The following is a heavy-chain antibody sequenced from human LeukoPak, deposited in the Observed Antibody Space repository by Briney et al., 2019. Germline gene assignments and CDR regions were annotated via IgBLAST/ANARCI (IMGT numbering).Heavy chain of an antibody. J-gene: IGHJ4*02. CDR2: INPNSGGT. CDR1: GYTFSSYY. V-gene: IGHV1-2*02. CDR3: ARGGYSRRDPAGY. Sequence: ASVKVSCKASGYTFSSYYMHWVRQAPGQGLEWMGWINPNSGGTNYAQKFQGRVTMTRDTSISTAYMELSRLRSDDTAVYYCARGGYSRRDPAGYWGQGTLVTVSS. D-gene: IGHD5-18*01.